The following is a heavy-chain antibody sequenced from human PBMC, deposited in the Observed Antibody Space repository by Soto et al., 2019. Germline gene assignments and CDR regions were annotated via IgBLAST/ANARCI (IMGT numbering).Heavy chain of an antibody. CDR3: AKNVWFGHKDYYYYGMDV. CDR2: IYYSGST. V-gene: IGHV4-39*01. CDR1: GGSISSSSYY. Sequence: SETLSLTCTVSGGSISSSSYYWGWIRQPPGKGLEWIGSIYYSGSTYYNPSLKSRVTISVDTSKNQFSLRAEDTAVYYCAKNVWFGHKDYYYYGMDVWGQGTTVTVSS. D-gene: IGHD3-10*01. J-gene: IGHJ6*02.